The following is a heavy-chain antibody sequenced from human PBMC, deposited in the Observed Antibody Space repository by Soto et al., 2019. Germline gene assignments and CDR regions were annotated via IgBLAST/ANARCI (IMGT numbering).Heavy chain of an antibody. CDR2: IRAYNGNT. J-gene: IGHJ4*02. D-gene: IGHD3-22*01. Sequence: QVQLMQSGAEVKKPGASVKVSCKASGYTFTRYGINWVREAPGQGLEWMGWIRAYNGNTNYAHKLQGRVTITTDTSTRTAYMGLRSLRSDDTAVYYCGRDLTGYYHDNSGWGGDYWGQGTQVTVSS. CDR1: GYTFTRYG. CDR3: GRDLTGYYHDNSGWGGDY. V-gene: IGHV1-18*01.